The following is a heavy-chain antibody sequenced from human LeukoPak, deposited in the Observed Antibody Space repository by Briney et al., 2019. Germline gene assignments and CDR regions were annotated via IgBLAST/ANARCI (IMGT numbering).Heavy chain of an antibody. J-gene: IGHJ5*02. Sequence: SETLSLTCTVSGGSISSSSYYWGWIRQPPGKGLEWIGSIYYSGSTYYNPSLKGRVTISVDTSKNQFSLKLSSVTAADTAVYYCASNTYYDFWSGKNWFDPWGQGTLVTVSS. CDR2: IYYSGST. V-gene: IGHV4-39*01. CDR1: GGSISSSSYY. CDR3: ASNTYYDFWSGKNWFDP. D-gene: IGHD3-3*01.